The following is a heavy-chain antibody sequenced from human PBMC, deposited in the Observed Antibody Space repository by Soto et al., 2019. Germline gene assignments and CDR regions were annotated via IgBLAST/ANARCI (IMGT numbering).Heavy chain of an antibody. CDR1: GFTFSNYA. D-gene: IGHD1-1*01. CDR2: TSYDGNNE. V-gene: IGHV3-30*18. Sequence: GGSLRLSCAASGFTFSNYAMHWVRRAPGKGLEWVALTSYDGNNEYYTDSVKGRFTISRDNSKNTLFLQMNSPRPEDTAVYYCAKDKGVFNWATSYFDYWGQGALVTVSS. J-gene: IGHJ4*02. CDR3: AKDKGVFNWATSYFDY.